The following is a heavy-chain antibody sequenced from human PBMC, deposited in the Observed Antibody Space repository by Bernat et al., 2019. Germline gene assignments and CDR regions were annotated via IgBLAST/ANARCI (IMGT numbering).Heavy chain of an antibody. J-gene: IGHJ4*02. CDR3: ARDRPAFGGIDF. D-gene: IGHD3-16*01. CDR1: ASAFTSYG. Sequence: QVQLVQSGAEVKKPGASVKVSCKTSASAFTSYGFSWVRQAPGQGLEWMGWISTIHGHTNYAQKFQDRVTKTTEASTSTVYMELRSLRSDDTAVYYCARDRPAFGGIDFWGQGTLVTVSP. CDR2: ISTIHGHT. V-gene: IGHV1-18*01.